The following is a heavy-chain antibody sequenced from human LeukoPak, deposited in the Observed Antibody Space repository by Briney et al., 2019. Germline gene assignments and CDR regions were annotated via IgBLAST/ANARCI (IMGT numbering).Heavy chain of an antibody. Sequence: GGSLRLSCAAWGFNFITAARTWVRRARGKGLEWVSLIGSSGGSTYYADSVKGGFTISRDNSNHRLSLQMNSLRVEDTAIYYCVKDIQLSNWGLGTMVTVSS. CDR3: VKDIQLSN. CDR2: IGSSGGST. V-gene: IGHV3-23*01. J-gene: IGHJ3*01. D-gene: IGHD5-24*01. CDR1: GFNFITAA.